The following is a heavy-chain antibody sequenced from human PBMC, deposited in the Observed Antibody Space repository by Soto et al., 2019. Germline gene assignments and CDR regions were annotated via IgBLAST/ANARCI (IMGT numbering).Heavy chain of an antibody. CDR1: GFTFSSYG. J-gene: IGHJ3*02. V-gene: IGHV3-33*01. CDR2: MWYDGSHK. D-gene: IGHD3-22*01. Sequence: QVQLVESGGGVVQPGRSLRLSCAASGFTFSSYGMHWVRQAPGKGLEWVAVMWYDGSHKSYADSVKGRFTISRDNSKNTLYLQMNSLRAEDTAVYHCARDRYPYYSNSPGEAFDIWGEGTMVTVSS. CDR3: ARDRYPYYSNSPGEAFDI.